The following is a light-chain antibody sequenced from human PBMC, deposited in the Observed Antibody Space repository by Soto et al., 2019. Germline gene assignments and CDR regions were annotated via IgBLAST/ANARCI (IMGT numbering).Light chain of an antibody. CDR3: QAWDSSTSVV. CDR1: SGSVSTSYY. CDR2: NTT. J-gene: IGLJ2*01. Sequence: QTVVTQEPSFSVSPGGTVILTCGLTSGSVSTSYYPSWYQQSPGLAPRTLIYNTTTRSSGVPERFSGSNSGNTATLTISGTQAMDEADYYCQAWDSSTSVVFGGGTKLTVL. V-gene: IGLV8-61*01.